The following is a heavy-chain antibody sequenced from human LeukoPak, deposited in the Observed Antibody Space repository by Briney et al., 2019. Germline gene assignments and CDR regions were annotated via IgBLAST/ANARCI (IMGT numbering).Heavy chain of an antibody. D-gene: IGHD4-17*01. CDR3: ARDANGDYVLTG. V-gene: IGHV3-30*04. CDR1: GFTFSSYA. CDR2: ISYDGSNK. J-gene: IGHJ4*02. Sequence: PGGSLRLSCAASGFTFSSYAMHWVRQAPGKGLEWVAVISYDGSNKYYADSVKGRFTISRDNSKNTLYLQMNGLRAEDTAVYYCARDANGDYVLTGWGQGTLVTVSS.